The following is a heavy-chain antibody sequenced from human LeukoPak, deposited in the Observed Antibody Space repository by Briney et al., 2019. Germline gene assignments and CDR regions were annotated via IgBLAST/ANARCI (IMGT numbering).Heavy chain of an antibody. CDR3: ESLGRMAAIGTEH. Sequence: PSETLSLTCSVSGGSISSSSYYWGWIRQPPGKGLQWIGSIDYSGTTYDNPSVKSRVTISLDTSKNQFSLKLSSVTAADTAVYYCESLGRMAAIGTEHWGQGTLVTVSS. V-gene: IGHV4-39*07. J-gene: IGHJ4*02. CDR2: IDYSGTT. D-gene: IGHD6-13*01. CDR1: GGSISSSSYY.